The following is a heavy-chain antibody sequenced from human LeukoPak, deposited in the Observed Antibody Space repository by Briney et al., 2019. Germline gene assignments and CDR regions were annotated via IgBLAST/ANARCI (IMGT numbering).Heavy chain of an antibody. CDR2: IYYSGST. J-gene: IGHJ4*02. V-gene: IGHV4-59*01. D-gene: IGHD3-22*01. CDR1: GGSISSYY. CDR3: ARARAYYDSSGFDY. Sequence: SETLSLTCTVSGGSISSYYWSWIRQPPGKGLEWIGYIYYSGSTNYNPSLKSRVTISVDTSKNQFSLKLSSVTAADMAVYYCARARAYYDSSGFDYWGQGTLVTVSS.